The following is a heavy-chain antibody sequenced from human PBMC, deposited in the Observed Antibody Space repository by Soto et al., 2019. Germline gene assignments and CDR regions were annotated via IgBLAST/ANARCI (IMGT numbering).Heavy chain of an antibody. CDR2: INPGDSDT. CDR1: GYSFTSYW. Sequence: GESLKISCKGSGYSFTSYWIGWVRQMPGKGLEWMGIINPGDSDTRYSPSFQGQVTISADKSISTAYLQWSSLKASDTAMYYCARHVDGDYFTSDAFDIWGQGTMVTVSS. CDR3: ARHVDGDYFTSDAFDI. D-gene: IGHD4-17*01. V-gene: IGHV5-51*01. J-gene: IGHJ3*02.